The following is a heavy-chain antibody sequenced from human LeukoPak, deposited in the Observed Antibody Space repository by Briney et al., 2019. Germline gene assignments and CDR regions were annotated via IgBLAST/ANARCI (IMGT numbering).Heavy chain of an antibody. Sequence: SVKVSCKASGGTFSSNEISWVRQAPGQGLEWMGRIIPNLGTANYAQSFQGRVTITADKSTSTAYMELSSLRSEDTAVYCCARWASLIYDSNWYAPLDYWGQGTLVTVSS. V-gene: IGHV1-69*04. D-gene: IGHD6-13*01. CDR1: GGTFSSNE. J-gene: IGHJ4*02. CDR2: IIPNLGTA. CDR3: ARWASLIYDSNWYAPLDY.